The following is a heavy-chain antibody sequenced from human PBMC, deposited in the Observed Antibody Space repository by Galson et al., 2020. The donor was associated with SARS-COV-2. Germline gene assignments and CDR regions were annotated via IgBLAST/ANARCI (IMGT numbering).Heavy chain of an antibody. CDR2: IKSKTDGGTT. J-gene: IGHJ4*02. CDR1: GFTFSNAW. V-gene: IGHV3-15*01. D-gene: IGHD3-3*01. Sequence: GESLKISCAASGFTFSNAWMRWVRQAPGKGLEWVGRIKSKTDGGTTDYAAPVKGRFTISRDDSKNTLYLQMNSLKTEDTAVYYCTTDPPRGPDYDCGSGYYTVDYWGQGTLGTVSS. CDR3: TTDPPRGPDYDCGSGYYTVDY.